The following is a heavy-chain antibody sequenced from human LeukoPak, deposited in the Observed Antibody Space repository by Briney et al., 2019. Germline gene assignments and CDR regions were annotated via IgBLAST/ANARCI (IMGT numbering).Heavy chain of an antibody. Sequence: SVKVSCKASGGTFSSYAISWLRQAPGQGLEWMGRIIPIFGTANYAQKFQGRVTITTDESTSTAYMELSSLRSEDTAVYYCATPAAYCGGDCYAYIDYWGQGTLVPVSS. J-gene: IGHJ4*02. D-gene: IGHD2-21*02. CDR3: ATPAAYCGGDCYAYIDY. V-gene: IGHV1-69*05. CDR2: IIPIFGTA. CDR1: GGTFSSYA.